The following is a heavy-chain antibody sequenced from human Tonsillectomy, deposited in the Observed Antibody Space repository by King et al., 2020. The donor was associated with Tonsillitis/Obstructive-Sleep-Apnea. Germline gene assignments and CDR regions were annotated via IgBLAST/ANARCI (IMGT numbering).Heavy chain of an antibody. CDR1: GYTSTSYD. V-gene: IGHV1-8*01. J-gene: IGHJ4*02. CDR3: ARDRTSGRYYDY. D-gene: IGHD2-8*02. Sequence: QLVQSGAEVKKPGASVKVYCKASGYTSTSYDINWVRQATGQGLEWMGWMNPNSGNTGYAQKFHGRVTMTRNTSTSTVYLELSSLRSEDTAVYYCARDRTSGRYYDYWGQGTLVTVSS. CDR2: MNPNSGNT.